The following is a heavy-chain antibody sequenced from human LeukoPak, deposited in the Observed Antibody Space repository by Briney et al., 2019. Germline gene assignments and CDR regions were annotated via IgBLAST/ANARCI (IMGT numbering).Heavy chain of an antibody. CDR1: GGSISSYY. CDR2: IYYSGST. J-gene: IGHJ3*02. CDR3: ARIEYGAFDI. Sequence: SETLSLTCTVSGGSISSYYWSWIRQPPGKGLEWIGYIYYSGSTNYNPSLKSRVTISVDTSKNQFSLKLSPVTAADTAVYYCARIEYGAFDIWGQGTMVTVSS. D-gene: IGHD2/OR15-2a*01. V-gene: IGHV4-59*01.